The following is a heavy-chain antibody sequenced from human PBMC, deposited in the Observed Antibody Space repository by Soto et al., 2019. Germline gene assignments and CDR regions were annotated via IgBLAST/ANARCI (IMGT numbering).Heavy chain of an antibody. V-gene: IGHV3-53*01. CDR3: AYTKAGAALLELYYFAY. Sequence: QPGGSLRLSCAASGFTVNSNYMSWVRQAPGKGLEWVSVIYSGGSTHYADSVKGRFTISRDNSKNTVYLQMNSLRAEDTAVYYCAYTKAGAALLELYYFAYWGQGTLVTVSS. D-gene: IGHD6-13*01. CDR2: IYSGGST. CDR1: GFTVNSNY. J-gene: IGHJ4*02.